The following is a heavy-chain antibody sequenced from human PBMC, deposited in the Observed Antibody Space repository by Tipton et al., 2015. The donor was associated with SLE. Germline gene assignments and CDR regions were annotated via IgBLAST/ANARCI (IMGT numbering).Heavy chain of an antibody. CDR1: GGSISSGGYY. CDR2: IYTSGST. CDR3: ARGGRFSYWFDP. Sequence: TLSLTCTVSGGSISSGGYYWSWIRQHPGKGLEWIGYIYTSGSTNYNPSLKSRVTISVDTSKNQFSLKLSSVTAADTAVYYCARGGRFSYWFDPWGQGTLVTVSS. J-gene: IGHJ5*02. V-gene: IGHV4-31*03. D-gene: IGHD3-3*01.